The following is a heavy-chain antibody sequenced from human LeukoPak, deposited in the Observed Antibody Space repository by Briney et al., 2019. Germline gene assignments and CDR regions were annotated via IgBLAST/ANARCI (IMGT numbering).Heavy chain of an antibody. CDR1: GYTFTSYY. CDR2: TNPSGGST. V-gene: IGHV1-46*01. J-gene: IGHJ6*02. Sequence: GASVKVSCKASGYTFTSYYMHWVRQAPGQGLEWMGITNPSGGSTSYAQKFQGRVTMTRDTSTSTVYMELSSLRSEDTAVYYCARSGGASSPRLYYYGMDVWGQGTTVTVSS. D-gene: IGHD6-13*01. CDR3: ARSGGASSPRLYYYGMDV.